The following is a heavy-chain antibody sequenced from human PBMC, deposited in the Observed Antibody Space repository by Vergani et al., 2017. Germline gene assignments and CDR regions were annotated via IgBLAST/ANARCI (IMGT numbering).Heavy chain of an antibody. CDR2: IKQDGSEK. CDR1: GFTFSSYW. Sequence: EVQLVESGGGLVQPGGSLRLSCAASGFTFSSYWMSWVRQAPGKGLEWVANIKQDGSEKYYVDSVKGRFTISRDNAKNSLYLQMNSLRAEDTAVYYCARDDKWQRFYYYYYMDVWGKGTTVTVSS. V-gene: IGHV3-7*01. D-gene: IGHD5-12*01. CDR3: ARDDKWQRFYYYYYMDV. J-gene: IGHJ6*03.